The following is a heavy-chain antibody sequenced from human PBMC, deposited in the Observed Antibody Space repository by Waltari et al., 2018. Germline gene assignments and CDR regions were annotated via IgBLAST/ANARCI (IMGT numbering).Heavy chain of an antibody. J-gene: IGHJ5*02. CDR3: ARGRGYSVVVRGVDTGFCWFDP. CDR2: IKHSGST. D-gene: IGHD3-10*01. CDR1: GGSFSGSY. V-gene: IGHV4-34*01. Sequence: QVQLQQWGAGLLSPSETLSLPCAVYGGSFSGSYWTLVRHPPGKGLEWIGEIKHSGSTNYNPALKSRVTISIDTPRNQFSLKLSSVTAADTAVYYCARGRGYSVVVRGVDTGFCWFDPWGQGTLVTVSS.